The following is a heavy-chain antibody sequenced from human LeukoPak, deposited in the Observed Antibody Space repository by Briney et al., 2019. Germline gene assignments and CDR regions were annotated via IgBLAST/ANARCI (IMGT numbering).Heavy chain of an antibody. CDR1: GGTFSSYA. J-gene: IGHJ4*02. V-gene: IGHV1-69*01. Sequence: ASVKVSCKASGGTFSSYAISWVRQAPGQGLEWMGGIIPIFGTANYAQKFQGRVTITADESTSTAYMELSSLRSEDTAVYYSARGLLVAGAFDYWGRGTLVTVSS. CDR3: ARGLLVAGAFDY. D-gene: IGHD2-15*01. CDR2: IIPIFGTA.